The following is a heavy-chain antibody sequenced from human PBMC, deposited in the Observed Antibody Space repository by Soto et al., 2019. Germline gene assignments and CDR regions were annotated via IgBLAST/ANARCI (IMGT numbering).Heavy chain of an antibody. Sequence: PSETLSLTCTVSGGSISGYYWSWIRQPPGKGLEWIGYIYYSGSTSYNPSLRSRVTISLDASKNQFSLKLSSVTAADTAVYYCAASYSGSYLFHHWGQGTLVTVSS. J-gene: IGHJ1*01. D-gene: IGHD1-26*01. V-gene: IGHV4-59*01. CDR1: GGSISGYY. CDR2: IYYSGST. CDR3: AASYSGSYLFHH.